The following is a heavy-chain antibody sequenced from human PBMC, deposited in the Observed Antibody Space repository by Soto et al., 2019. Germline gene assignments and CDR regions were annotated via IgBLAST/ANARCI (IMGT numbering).Heavy chain of an antibody. D-gene: IGHD6-19*01. CDR3: AKDKTVAGTNAFDI. Sequence: GLHRLSYTASRLTFSDFASSCVLQAPGKGLEWVSVISESGGSTYYADSVKGRFTISRDNSKNTLYLQMNTLRAEDTAVYYCAKDKTVAGTNAFDIWGQGTMVTL. V-gene: IGHV3-23*01. J-gene: IGHJ3*02. CDR2: ISESGGST. CDR1: RLTFSDFA.